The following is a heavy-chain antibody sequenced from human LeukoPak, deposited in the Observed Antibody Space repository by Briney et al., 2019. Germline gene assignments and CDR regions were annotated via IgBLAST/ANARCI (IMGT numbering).Heavy chain of an antibody. Sequence: PGGSLRLSCAASGFTFSNAWMSWVRQAPGKGLEWVGRIKSKRDGGSMDYAAPVKGRFTISRDDSKDMLYLQMNSLKIEDAAVYYCTTVGSAWNFDYWGQGTLVTVSS. J-gene: IGHJ4*02. CDR2: IKSKRDGGSM. V-gene: IGHV3-15*01. CDR3: TTVGSAWNFDY. CDR1: GFTFSNAW. D-gene: IGHD6-25*01.